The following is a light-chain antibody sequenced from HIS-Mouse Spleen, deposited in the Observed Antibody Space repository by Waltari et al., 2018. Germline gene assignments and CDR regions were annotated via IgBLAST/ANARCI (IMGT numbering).Light chain of an antibody. CDR3: QSYDSSLSGWV. J-gene: IGLJ3*02. CDR1: SSNIGAGYD. CDR2: GNS. V-gene: IGLV1-40*01. Sequence: QSVLTQPPSVSGDPGQRVTISCTGSSSNIGAGYDVHWYQQLPGTAPKLLIYGNSNRPQGVPDRFSGSKSGTSASLAITGLQAEDEADYYCQSYDSSLSGWVFGGGTK.